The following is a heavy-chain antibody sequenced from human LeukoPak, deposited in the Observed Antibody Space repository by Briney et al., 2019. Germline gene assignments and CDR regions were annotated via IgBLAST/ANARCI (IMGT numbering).Heavy chain of an antibody. CDR1: GFTFSSIG. V-gene: IGHV3-30*18. CDR2: ISYDGSIR. Sequence: PGGSLRLSCAASGFTFSSIGMHWVRQAPGKGLEWVAVISYDGSIRYYADSVKGRFTISRDNSRNTLHLQMNSLRAEDTAVYSCAKASLRYFDWFSDSWGQGTLVTVSS. J-gene: IGHJ4*02. CDR3: AKASLRYFDWFSDS. D-gene: IGHD3-9*01.